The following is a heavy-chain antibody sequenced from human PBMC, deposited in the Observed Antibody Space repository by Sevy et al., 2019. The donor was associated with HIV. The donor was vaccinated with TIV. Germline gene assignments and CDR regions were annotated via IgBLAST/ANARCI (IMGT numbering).Heavy chain of an antibody. V-gene: IGHV3-7*01. J-gene: IGHJ4*02. CDR3: ARALVVVPAATLGY. CDR1: GFTFSSYW. Sequence: GESLKISCAASGFTFSSYWMSWVRQAPGKGLEWVANIKQDGSEKYHVDSVKGRFTISRDNAKNSLYLQMNSLRAEDTAVYYCARALVVVPAATLGYWGQGTLVTVSS. CDR2: IKQDGSEK. D-gene: IGHD2-2*01.